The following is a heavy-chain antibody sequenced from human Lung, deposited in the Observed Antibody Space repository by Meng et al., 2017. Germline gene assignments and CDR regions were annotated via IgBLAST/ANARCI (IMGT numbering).Heavy chain of an antibody. CDR2: IGHSGFT. V-gene: IGHV4-39*01. CDR1: GGSISTSGYY. D-gene: IGHD6-19*01. Sequence: LPESGPGRVKPWEALSLLCSVSGGSISTSGYYWGWIRQPPGKGLEWIGSIGHSGFTYYTPSLKSRVAVSLDTSKSQFSLMLTSVTAADTAVYYCVRSSAWVRTGFDPWGQGTLVTVSS. J-gene: IGHJ5*02. CDR3: VRSSAWVRTGFDP.